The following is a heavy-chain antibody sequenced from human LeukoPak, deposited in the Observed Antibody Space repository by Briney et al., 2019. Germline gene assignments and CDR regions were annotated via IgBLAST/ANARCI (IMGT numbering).Heavy chain of an antibody. Sequence: ASVKVSCKASGYTFTKCFLHWVRQAPGQGLEWMGWINPNDGGTLYAQKFQGRVTMTRDTSISTAYMELSRLRSDDTAVYYCAREVRYCSSTSCRTNWFDPWGQGTLVTVSS. J-gene: IGHJ5*02. CDR1: GYTFTKCF. CDR3: AREVRYCSSTSCRTNWFDP. D-gene: IGHD2-2*01. CDR2: INPNDGGT. V-gene: IGHV1-2*02.